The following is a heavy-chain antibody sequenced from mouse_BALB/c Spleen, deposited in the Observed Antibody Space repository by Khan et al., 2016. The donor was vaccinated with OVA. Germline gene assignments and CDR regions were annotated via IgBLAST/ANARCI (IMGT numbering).Heavy chain of an antibody. CDR3: ERGGGTAPVAY. CDR1: GFTFSDYG. J-gene: IGHJ3*01. D-gene: IGHD1-2*01. Sequence: EVELVESGGGLVQPGGSRKLSCAASGFTFSDYGMAWVRQAPGKGPEWVAFISDLAYTIYYADTVTGRFTISRENAKNTLYLEMRSLRSEDTAIYYWERGGGTAPVAYWGLGTLVTVSA. CDR2: ISDLAYTI. V-gene: IGHV5-15*02.